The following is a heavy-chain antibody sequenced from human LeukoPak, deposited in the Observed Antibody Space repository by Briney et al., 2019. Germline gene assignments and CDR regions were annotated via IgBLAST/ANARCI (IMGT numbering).Heavy chain of an antibody. Sequence: GASVKVSCKASGGTFSSYAISWVRQAPGQGREWTGRIIPIFGIANYAQKFQGRVMITADKSTSTAYMELSSLRSEDTAVYYCARGHIVVVPAASPGAFDIWGQGTMVTVSS. CDR1: GGTFSSYA. D-gene: IGHD2-2*01. CDR2: IIPIFGIA. CDR3: ARGHIVVVPAASPGAFDI. V-gene: IGHV1-69*04. J-gene: IGHJ3*02.